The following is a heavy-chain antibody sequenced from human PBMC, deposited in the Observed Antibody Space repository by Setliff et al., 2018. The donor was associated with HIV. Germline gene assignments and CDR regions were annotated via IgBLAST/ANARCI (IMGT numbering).Heavy chain of an antibody. D-gene: IGHD3-3*01. Sequence: SETLSLTCTVSGGSISSRNWWSWVRQPPGKGLEWIGEIYHSGSTNHNPSLKSRVTISVDKSTNQVSLKLNSVTAADTAVYYCARAPGEAYNFWSVYKVAGAFDIWGQGTMVTVSS. V-gene: IGHV4-4*02. CDR2: IYHSGST. J-gene: IGHJ3*02. CDR3: ARAPGEAYNFWSVYKVAGAFDI. CDR1: GGSISSRNW.